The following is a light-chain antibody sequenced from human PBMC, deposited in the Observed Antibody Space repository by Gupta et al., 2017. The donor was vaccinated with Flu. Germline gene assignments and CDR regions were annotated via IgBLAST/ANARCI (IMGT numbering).Light chain of an antibody. CDR1: RSSIGSNS. CDR2: GND. J-gene: IGLJ3*02. Sequence: QSVLTQASSASGTPGQRVSVSCSGRRSSIGSNSVNWYQQPPGTAPKLLIYGNDQRPSGVPDRFSGSKSGTSASLAISGLQSEDEADYYCASWDDSLNGPVFGGGTKLTVL. CDR3: ASWDDSLNGPV. V-gene: IGLV1-44*01.